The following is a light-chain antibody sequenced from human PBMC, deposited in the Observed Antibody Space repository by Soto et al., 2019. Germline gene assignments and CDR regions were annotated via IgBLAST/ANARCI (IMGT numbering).Light chain of an antibody. CDR1: QSVSSN. CDR3: QQYNNWPQT. Sequence: EIVMTQSPATLSVSPGERATLSCRASQSVSSNLAWYQQKPGQAPRLLIYGASTRATGIPARFSGSGSGTEFNLTISSLQSEDFEVYYCQQYNNWPQTFGQGTKVEIK. J-gene: IGKJ1*01. CDR2: GAS. V-gene: IGKV3-15*01.